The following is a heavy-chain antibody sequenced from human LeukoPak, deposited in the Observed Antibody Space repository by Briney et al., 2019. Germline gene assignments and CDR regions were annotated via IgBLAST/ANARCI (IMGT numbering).Heavy chain of an antibody. Sequence: GGSLRLSCAASEFYWMHWVRQAPGKGLVWVSRINPDGDVTSYADSVKGRFTISRDNAMNTLYLQMNSLRAEDSAVYYCARVPRGSYSFDYWGQGTLVTVSS. V-gene: IGHV3-74*01. CDR1: EFYW. CDR2: INPDGDVT. D-gene: IGHD1-26*01. CDR3: ARVPRGSYSFDY. J-gene: IGHJ4*02.